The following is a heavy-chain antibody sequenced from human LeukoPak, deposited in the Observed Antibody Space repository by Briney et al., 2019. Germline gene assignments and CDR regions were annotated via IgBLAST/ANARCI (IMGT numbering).Heavy chain of an antibody. J-gene: IGHJ6*03. CDR2: IYTSGST. CDR1: GGSISSYY. CDR3: ARTAATPNPGIYYMDV. D-gene: IGHD2-15*01. V-gene: IGHV4-4*07. Sequence: SETLSLTCTVSGGSISSYYWSWIRQPAGKGLEWIGRIYTSGSTNYNPSLKSRVTISVDTSKNQFSLKLSSVTAADTAVYYCARTAATPNPGIYYMDVWGKGTTVTVSS.